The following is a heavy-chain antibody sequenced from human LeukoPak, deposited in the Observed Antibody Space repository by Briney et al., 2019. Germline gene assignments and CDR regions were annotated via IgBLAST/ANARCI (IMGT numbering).Heavy chain of an antibody. CDR3: ARVGYSSGWFLDY. CDR1: GFTLGAHY. J-gene: IGHJ4*02. V-gene: IGHV3-72*01. CDR2: TIKKPHKHTT. Sequence: GGPLSLPCPALGFTLGAHYMDGVRQSPGKGLEWVGRTIKKPHKHTTEYAASAKGRFTISRDDSKNSLFLQMNSLKTEDTAVYYCARVGYSSGWFLDYWGQGTLVTVSS. D-gene: IGHD6-19*01.